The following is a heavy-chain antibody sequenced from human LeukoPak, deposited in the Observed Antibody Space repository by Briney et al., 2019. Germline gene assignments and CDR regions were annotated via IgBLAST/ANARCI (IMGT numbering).Heavy chain of an antibody. Sequence: GGSLRLSCAASGLTFSSHWMHWVRQAPGKGLVWVSRISTDGYTTDYADFVQGRFTASRDNTKNTWSLEMNSLRAEDTAVYYCVVGGSPGYWGQGTPVTVSS. V-gene: IGHV3-74*01. CDR1: GLTFSSHW. J-gene: IGHJ4*02. CDR2: ISTDGYTT. CDR3: VVGGSPGY. D-gene: IGHD2-15*01.